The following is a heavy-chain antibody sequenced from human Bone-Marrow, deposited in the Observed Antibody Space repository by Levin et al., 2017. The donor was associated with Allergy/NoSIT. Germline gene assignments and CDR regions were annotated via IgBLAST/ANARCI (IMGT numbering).Heavy chain of an antibody. Sequence: SETLSLTCTVSGGSISSSSYYWGWIRQPPGKGLEWIGSIYYSGSTYYNPSLKSRVTISVDTSKNQFSLKLSSVTAADTAVYYCARAMDWNDSPAWFDPWGQGTLVTVSS. CDR3: ARAMDWNDSPAWFDP. V-gene: IGHV4-39*07. CDR2: IYYSGST. J-gene: IGHJ5*02. D-gene: IGHD1-1*01. CDR1: GGSISSSSYY.